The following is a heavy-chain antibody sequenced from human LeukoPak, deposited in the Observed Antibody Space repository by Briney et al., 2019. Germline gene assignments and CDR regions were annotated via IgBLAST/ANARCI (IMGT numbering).Heavy chain of an antibody. CDR1: GFTLSSHS. V-gene: IGHV3-48*02. Sequence: GGSLRLSCAASGFTLSSHSMNWVRQAPGKGLEWVSHISTSSSKIYYADSVKGRFTISRDNAKNSLYLQMNSLRDEDTAVYYCARSDCGGDCYLIDYWGQGTLVTVSS. D-gene: IGHD2-21*02. CDR2: ISTSSSKI. J-gene: IGHJ4*02. CDR3: ARSDCGGDCYLIDY.